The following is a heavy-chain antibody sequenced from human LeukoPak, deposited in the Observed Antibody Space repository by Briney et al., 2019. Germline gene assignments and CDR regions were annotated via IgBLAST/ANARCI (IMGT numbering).Heavy chain of an antibody. J-gene: IGHJ5*02. V-gene: IGHV4-59*01. CDR1: GGSSSSYY. D-gene: IGHD6-6*01. CDR3: ARGLAARLRRGSGWFDP. CDR2: IYYSGST. Sequence: NPSETLSLTCTDSGGSSSSYYWSWIRQPPGKALEWIGYIYYSGSTNYNPSLKSRVTISVDTSKNQFSLKLSSVTAADTAVYYCARGLAARLRRGSGWFDPWGQGTLVTVSS.